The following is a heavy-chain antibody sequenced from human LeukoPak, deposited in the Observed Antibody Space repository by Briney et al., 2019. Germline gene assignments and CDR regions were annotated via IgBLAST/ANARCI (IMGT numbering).Heavy chain of an antibody. V-gene: IGHV3-21*01. CDR3: ARGVITFGGVIVS. CDR2: ISSSSCYI. D-gene: IGHD3-16*02. CDR1: GFTFSSYS. J-gene: IGHJ5*02. Sequence: PGGSLRLSCAASGFTFSSYSMNWVRQAPGKGLEWVSSISSSSCYIYYADSVKGRFTISRDNAKSALYLQLNSLRAEDTAVYYCARGVITFGGVIVSWGQGTLVTVSS.